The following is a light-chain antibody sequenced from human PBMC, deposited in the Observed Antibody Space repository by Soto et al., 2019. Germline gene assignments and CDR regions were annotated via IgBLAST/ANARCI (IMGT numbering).Light chain of an antibody. CDR2: GAS. CDR1: QTVTSNF. V-gene: IGKV3-20*01. Sequence: LLTQSPGTLSLSRGERSTLXXRASQTVTSNFLAWYQEKPGQAPRLXXYGASSRATGIPDRFSGSGSGTDFTLTISRLEPEDFAVYYCRQYGRSLGFAFGGGTKVDIK. J-gene: IGKJ4*01. CDR3: RQYGRSLGFA.